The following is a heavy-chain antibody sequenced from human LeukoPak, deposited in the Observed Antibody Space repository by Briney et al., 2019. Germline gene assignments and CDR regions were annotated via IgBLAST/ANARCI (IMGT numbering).Heavy chain of an antibody. Sequence: PSQTLSLTCTDSGGSISSGDYYWSWIRQPPGTGLEWIGYIYYSGSTYYNPSLKSRVTISVDTSKNQFSLKLSSVTAADTAVYYCARFDFQPSLNWFDPWGQGTLVTVSS. D-gene: IGHD3-3*01. CDR2: IYYSGST. CDR3: ARFDFQPSLNWFDP. CDR1: GGSISSGDYY. J-gene: IGHJ5*02. V-gene: IGHV4-30-4*08.